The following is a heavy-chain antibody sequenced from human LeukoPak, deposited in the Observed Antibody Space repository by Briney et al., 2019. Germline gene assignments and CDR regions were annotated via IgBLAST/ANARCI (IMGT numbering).Heavy chain of an antibody. CDR3: ARERGGTGTTSLYYYGMDV. D-gene: IGHD1-7*01. V-gene: IGHV4-31*03. CDR1: GGSISSGGYY. J-gene: IGHJ6*02. CDR2: IYYSGST. Sequence: PSQTLSLTCTVSGGSISSGGYYWSWIRPHPGKGREGIGYIYYSGSTYYNPSLKSRVTISVDTSKNQFSLKLSSVTAADTAVYYGARERGGTGTTSLYYYGMDVWGQGTTVTVSS.